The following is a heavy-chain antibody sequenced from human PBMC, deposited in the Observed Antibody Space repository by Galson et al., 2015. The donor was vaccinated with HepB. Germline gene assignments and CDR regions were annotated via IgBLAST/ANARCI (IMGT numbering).Heavy chain of an antibody. D-gene: IGHD6-6*01. V-gene: IGHV4-59*08. CDR1: GGSISSYY. J-gene: IGHJ6*02. CDR3: ARQYSSSSPYYYGMDV. Sequence: ETLSLTCTVSGGSISSYYWSWIRQPPGKGLEWIGYIYYSGSTNYNPSLKSRVTISVDTSKNQFSLKLSSVTAADTAVYYCARQYSSSSPYYYGMDVWGQGTTVTVSS. CDR2: IYYSGST.